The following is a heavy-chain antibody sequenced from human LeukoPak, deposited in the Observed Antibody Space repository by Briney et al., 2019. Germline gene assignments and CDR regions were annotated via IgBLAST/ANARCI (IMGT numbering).Heavy chain of an antibody. CDR1: GGSISSSSYY. CDR3: ASDSSGSPFGALGY. CDR2: IYYSGST. V-gene: IGHV4-61*01. J-gene: IGHJ4*02. Sequence: SETLSLTCTVSGGSISSSSYYWSWIRQPPGKGLEWIGYIYYSGSTNYNPSLKSRVTISVDTSKNQFSLKLSSVTAADTAVYYCASDSSGSPFGALGYWGQGTLVTVSS. D-gene: IGHD3-22*01.